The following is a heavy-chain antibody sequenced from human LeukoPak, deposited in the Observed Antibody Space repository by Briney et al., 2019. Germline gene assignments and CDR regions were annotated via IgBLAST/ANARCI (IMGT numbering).Heavy chain of an antibody. CDR2: IYGSGGST. Sequence: GGSLRLSCAASGFTFSSYAMSWVRQAPGKGLEWVSAIYGSGGSTYYADSVKGRFTISRDNSKNTLYLQMNSLRAEDTAVYYCAKDLSMGSSWYPLGYWGQGTLVTVSS. V-gene: IGHV3-23*01. D-gene: IGHD6-13*01. CDR3: AKDLSMGSSWYPLGY. CDR1: GFTFSSYA. J-gene: IGHJ4*02.